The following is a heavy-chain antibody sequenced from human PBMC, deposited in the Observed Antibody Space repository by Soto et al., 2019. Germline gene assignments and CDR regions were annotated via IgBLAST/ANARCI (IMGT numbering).Heavy chain of an antibody. D-gene: IGHD6-13*01. CDR1: GDSISSYY. Sequence: SETLSLTCTVSGDSISSYYWNWIRQSPGKELEWIGYVSFSGSTSYNPSLKSRVTISVDTSKNQFSLKLSSVTAADTAVYYCARHSGNSWSFFDSWGQGTLVTVSS. V-gene: IGHV4-59*01. CDR3: ARHSGNSWSFFDS. J-gene: IGHJ4*02. CDR2: VSFSGST.